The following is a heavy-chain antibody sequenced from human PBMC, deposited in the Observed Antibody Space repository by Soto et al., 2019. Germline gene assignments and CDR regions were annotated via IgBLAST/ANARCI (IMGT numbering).Heavy chain of an antibody. CDR1: GGSFSGYY. Sequence: PSETLSLTCAVYGGSFSGYYWSWIRQPPGKGLEWIGEINHSGSTNYNPSLKSRVTISVDTSKNQFSLKLSSVTAADTAVYYCARQQRITMVRGVRPGHYFDYWGQGTLVTVSS. CDR2: INHSGST. J-gene: IGHJ4*02. D-gene: IGHD3-10*01. V-gene: IGHV4-34*01. CDR3: ARQQRITMVRGVRPGHYFDY.